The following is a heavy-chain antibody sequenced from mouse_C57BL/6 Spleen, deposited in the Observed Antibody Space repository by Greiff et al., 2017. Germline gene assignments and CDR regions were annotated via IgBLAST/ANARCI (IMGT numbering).Heavy chain of an antibody. Sequence: QVHVKQSGPELVKPGASVKISCKASGYTFTDYYINWVKQRPGQGLEWIGWFFPGSGSTYYNEKFKGKATLTVDKSSSTAYMLLSSLTSEDSAVYFCARPGPLRVMDYWGQGTSVTVSS. V-gene: IGHV1-75*01. CDR2: FFPGSGST. CDR3: ARPGPLRVMDY. CDR1: GYTFTDYY. J-gene: IGHJ4*01.